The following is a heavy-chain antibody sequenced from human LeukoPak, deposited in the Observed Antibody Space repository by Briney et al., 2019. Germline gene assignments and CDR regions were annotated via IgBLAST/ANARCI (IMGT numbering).Heavy chain of an antibody. CDR3: ARVGYSSSYYYFDY. CDR1: GYTFTSYG. J-gene: IGHJ4*02. Sequence: VASVKVSCKASGYTFTSYGISWVRQAPGQGLEWMGWISAYNGNTNYAQKLQGRVTMTTDTSTSTAYMELRSLRSDDTAVYYCARVGYSSSYYYFDYWGQGTLVTVSS. CDR2: ISAYNGNT. D-gene: IGHD6-13*01. V-gene: IGHV1-18*01.